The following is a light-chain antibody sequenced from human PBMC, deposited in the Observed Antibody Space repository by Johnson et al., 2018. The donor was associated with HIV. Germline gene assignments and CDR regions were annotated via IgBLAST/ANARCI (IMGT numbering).Light chain of an antibody. CDR2: EDT. CDR3: GTWDSSQVV. Sequence: SVLTQPPSVSAAPGQKVSISCSGSSYNIGDNYVSWYQQVPGTAPKLLIYEDTKRPSGIPDRFSGSKSGTSATLGITGLPTGDEADYYCGTWDSSQVVFGTGTKVTVL. J-gene: IGLJ1*01. CDR1: SYNIGDNY. V-gene: IGLV1-51*02.